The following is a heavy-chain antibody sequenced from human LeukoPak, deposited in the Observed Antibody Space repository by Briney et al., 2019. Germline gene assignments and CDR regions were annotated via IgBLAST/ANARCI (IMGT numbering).Heavy chain of an antibody. CDR3: ALSGCSSTSCFTFDP. Sequence: SETLSLTCAVYGGSFSGYYWSWIRQPPGKGLEWIGEINHSGSTNYNPSLKSRVTISVDTSKNQFSLKLSSVTVADTAVYYCALSGCSSTSCFTFDPWGQGTLVTVSS. V-gene: IGHV4-34*01. J-gene: IGHJ5*02. D-gene: IGHD2-2*01. CDR1: GGSFSGYY. CDR2: INHSGST.